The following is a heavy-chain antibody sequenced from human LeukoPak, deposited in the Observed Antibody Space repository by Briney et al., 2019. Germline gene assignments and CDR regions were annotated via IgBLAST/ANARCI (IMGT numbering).Heavy chain of an antibody. D-gene: IGHD3-22*01. CDR1: GGSISSYY. V-gene: IGHV4-59*01. CDR2: IYYSGST. Sequence: PSETLSPTCTVSGGSISSYYWSWIRQPPGKGLEWIGYIYYSGSTNYNPSLKSRVTISVDTSKNQFSLKLSSVTAADTAVYYCARARYDSSGCLDYWGQGTLVTVSS. J-gene: IGHJ4*02. CDR3: ARARYDSSGCLDY.